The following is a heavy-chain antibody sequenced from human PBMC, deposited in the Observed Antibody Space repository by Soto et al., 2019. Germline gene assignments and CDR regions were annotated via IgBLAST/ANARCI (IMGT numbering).Heavy chain of an antibody. Sequence: QVQLQQWGAGLLKPSETLSLTCAVYGGSFSGYYWSWIRQPPGKGLEWIGEISHSGSTNYNPSLKSRVTISVDTSKNQFSLKLSSVTAADTAVYYCARGPVEMATIGSYFDYWGQGTLVTVSS. D-gene: IGHD5-12*01. J-gene: IGHJ4*02. CDR1: GGSFSGYY. CDR3: ARGPVEMATIGSYFDY. CDR2: ISHSGST. V-gene: IGHV4-34*01.